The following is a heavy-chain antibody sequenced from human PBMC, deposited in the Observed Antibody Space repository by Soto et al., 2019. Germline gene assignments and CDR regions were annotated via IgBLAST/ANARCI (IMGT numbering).Heavy chain of an antibody. V-gene: IGHV1-69*06. D-gene: IGHD2-15*01. CDR3: ASHRLPVAHLLPPPYYYYGLDV. Sequence: QVQLVQSGAEVTKPGSSVKVSCKASGGTFSSYVISWVRQAPGQGLEWMGGIIPTFGTRKYAPDLQGRVTISADKSTITAHMQLRSLRSEDTAVYSCASHRLPVAHLLPPPYYYYGLDVWGQGTTVTVSS. CDR1: GGTFSSYV. CDR2: IIPTFGTR. J-gene: IGHJ6*02.